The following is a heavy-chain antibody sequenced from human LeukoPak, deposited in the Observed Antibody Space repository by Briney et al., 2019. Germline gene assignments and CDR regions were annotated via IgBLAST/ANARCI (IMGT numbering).Heavy chain of an antibody. D-gene: IGHD3-22*01. CDR2: IWYDGSNK. V-gene: IGHV3-33*06. J-gene: IGHJ4*01. Sequence: GGSLRLSCAASGFTFSSYGMHWVRQAPGKGLEWVAVIWYDGSNKYYADSVKGRFTISRDNSKNTLYPQMNSLRAEDTAVYYCAKGPYYYDSSGDLDYWGQGTLVTVSS. CDR3: AKGPYYYDSSGDLDY. CDR1: GFTFSSYG.